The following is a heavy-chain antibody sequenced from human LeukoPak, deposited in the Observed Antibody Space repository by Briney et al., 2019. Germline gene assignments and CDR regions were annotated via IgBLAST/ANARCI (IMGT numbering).Heavy chain of an antibody. Sequence: PSETLSLTCAVYGGSFSGYYWSWIRQPPGKGLEWIGEISHSGSTNYNPSLKSRVTISVDTSKNQFSLKLSSVTAADTAVYYCARGAAMILAYWGQGTLVTVSS. CDR3: ARGAAMILAY. CDR1: GGSFSGYY. CDR2: ISHSGST. D-gene: IGHD3-22*01. V-gene: IGHV4-34*01. J-gene: IGHJ4*02.